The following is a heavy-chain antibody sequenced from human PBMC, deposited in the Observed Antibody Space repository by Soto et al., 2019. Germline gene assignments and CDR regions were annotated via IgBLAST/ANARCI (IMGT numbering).Heavy chain of an antibody. CDR1: GASVSSGDYF. V-gene: IGHV4-30-4*01. Sequence: SETLSLTCPVSGASVSSGDYFWTWIRQPPGKGLEWIGHIFSIGNTYYNPSLKSRVSISLDVSKKHFSLRLSSVTAADTAVYYCARAAELATVDNYFDYWGQGTQVTVSS. J-gene: IGHJ4*02. D-gene: IGHD4-4*01. CDR3: ARAAELATVDNYFDY. CDR2: IFSIGNT.